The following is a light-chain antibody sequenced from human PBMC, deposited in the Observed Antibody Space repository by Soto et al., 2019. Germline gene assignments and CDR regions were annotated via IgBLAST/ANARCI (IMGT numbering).Light chain of an antibody. V-gene: IGLV2-14*01. J-gene: IGLJ2*01. CDR1: SSDVGGYSY. CDR3: SSYTSSSTVV. CDR2: DVS. Sequence: QSALTQPASVSGSPGQSITLSCTGTSSDVGGYSYVSWYQQHPGKAPKLMIYDVSNRPSGVSNRFSGSKSGNTASLTISGLQAEDEADYYCSSYTSSSTVVFGGGTKLTV.